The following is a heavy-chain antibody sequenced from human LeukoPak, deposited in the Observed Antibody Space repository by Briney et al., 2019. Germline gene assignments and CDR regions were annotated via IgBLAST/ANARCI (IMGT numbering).Heavy chain of an antibody. Sequence: SETLSLTCAVYGGSFSGYYWSWIRQPPGKGLEWIGEVNHSGSTYYNPSLKSRVTISVDSSKNQFSLKLTSVTAADTAVYYCATLGEYYDSSGYYYNWGQGTLVTVSS. V-gene: IGHV4-34*01. CDR3: ATLGEYYDSSGYYYN. J-gene: IGHJ4*02. D-gene: IGHD3-22*01. CDR1: GGSFSGYY. CDR2: VNHSGST.